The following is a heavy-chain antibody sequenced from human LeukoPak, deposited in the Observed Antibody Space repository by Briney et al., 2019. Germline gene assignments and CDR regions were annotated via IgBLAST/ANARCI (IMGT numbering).Heavy chain of an antibody. Sequence: ASVKVSCKVSGYTLTELSMHWVRQAPGKGLEWMGGFDPEDGETIYAQKFQGRVTMTEDTSTDTAYMELSSLRSEDTAVYYCSSHYYDSSGYYTLWHSWGQGTLVTVYS. CDR2: FDPEDGET. J-gene: IGHJ4*02. CDR3: SSHYYDSSGYYTLWHS. CDR1: GYTLTELS. D-gene: IGHD3-22*01. V-gene: IGHV1-24*01.